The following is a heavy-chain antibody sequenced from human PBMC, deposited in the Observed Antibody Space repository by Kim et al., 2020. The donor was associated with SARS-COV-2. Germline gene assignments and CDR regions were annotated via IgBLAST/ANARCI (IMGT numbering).Heavy chain of an antibody. D-gene: IGHD5-18*01. J-gene: IGHJ1*01. V-gene: IGHV5-51*01. CDR1: GYSFTSNW. CDR2: IYPGDSDT. Sequence: GESLKISCKGSGYSFTSNWIAWVRQMPGKGLEWMGMIYPGDSDTRYSPPFQGQVTISADKSVSTAFLQWSSLKASDTAMYFCARGITRGYGYGPQDFQPWGQGTLVTVSS. CDR3: ARGITRGYGYGPQDFQP.